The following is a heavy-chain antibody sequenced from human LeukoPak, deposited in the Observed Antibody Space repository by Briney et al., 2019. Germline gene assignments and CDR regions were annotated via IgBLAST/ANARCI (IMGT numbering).Heavy chain of an antibody. Sequence: GRSLRLSCAASGFTVSSNYMSWVRQAPGKGLEWVSVIYSGGSTYYADSVKGRFTISRDNSKNTLYLQMNSLRAEDTAVYYCARVKPGSAALDYWGQGTLVTVSS. D-gene: IGHD3-10*01. CDR1: GFTVSSNY. V-gene: IGHV3-53*01. CDR2: IYSGGST. CDR3: ARVKPGSAALDY. J-gene: IGHJ4*02.